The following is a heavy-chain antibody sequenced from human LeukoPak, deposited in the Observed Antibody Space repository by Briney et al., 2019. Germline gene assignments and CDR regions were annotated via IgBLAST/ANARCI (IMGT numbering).Heavy chain of an antibody. J-gene: IGHJ4*02. CDR1: GGSFSGYY. Sequence: PSETLSLTCAVYGGSFSGYYWSWIRQPPGKGLEWIGEINHSGSTNYNPSLKSRVTISVDTSKNQFSLKLSSVTAADTAVYYCAGGQEGATLDYWGQGTLVTVSS. CDR3: AGGQEGATLDY. D-gene: IGHD1-26*01. CDR2: INHSGST. V-gene: IGHV4-34*01.